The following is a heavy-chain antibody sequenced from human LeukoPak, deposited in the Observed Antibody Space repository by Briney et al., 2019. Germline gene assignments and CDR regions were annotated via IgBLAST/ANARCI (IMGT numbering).Heavy chain of an antibody. CDR3: ARDRDPLESYYYHGMHV. D-gene: IGHD3-3*01. J-gene: IGHJ6*04. CDR2: IIPILGTT. Sequence: SVNVSCESSGDTLSSYAISWVREAPGQGRECRGGIIPILGTTNYTQKSQGRDTITADESTSPAYMELSSLRSDGTAVYYCARDRDPLESYYYHGMHVWGEGTTDSVSS. V-gene: IGHV1-69*13. CDR1: GDTLSSYA.